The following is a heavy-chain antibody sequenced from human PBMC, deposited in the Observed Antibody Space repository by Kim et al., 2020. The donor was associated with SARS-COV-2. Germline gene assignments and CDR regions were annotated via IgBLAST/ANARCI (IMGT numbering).Heavy chain of an antibody. J-gene: IGHJ4*02. CDR3: ARAPPYQPLLYFDY. D-gene: IGHD2-2*01. CDR1: GGSISSGGYY. Sequence: SETLSLTCTVSGGSISSGGYYWSWIRQHPGKGLEWIGYIYYSGSTYYNPSLKSRVTISVDTSKNQFSLKLSSVTAADTAVYYCARAPPYQPLLYFDYWGQGTLVTVSS. V-gene: IGHV4-31*03. CDR2: IYYSGST.